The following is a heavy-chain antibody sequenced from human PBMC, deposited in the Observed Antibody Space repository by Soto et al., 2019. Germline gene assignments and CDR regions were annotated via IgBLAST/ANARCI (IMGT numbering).Heavy chain of an antibody. CDR2: ISFDGRNT. CDR3: VKQSGPGSYYKGGSGGHFDH. D-gene: IGHD3-10*01. Sequence: QVKLVESGGGVVQPGRSLRLSCAASGFTFDNYGMHWVRQAPGKGLKWVVVISFDGRNTDYADSVKGRFTISRDNSKNTVYLQMTSLRAEDTAVYYCVKQSGPGSYYKGGSGGHFDHWGQGTLVTVSS. CDR1: GFTFDNYG. V-gene: IGHV3-30*18. J-gene: IGHJ4*02.